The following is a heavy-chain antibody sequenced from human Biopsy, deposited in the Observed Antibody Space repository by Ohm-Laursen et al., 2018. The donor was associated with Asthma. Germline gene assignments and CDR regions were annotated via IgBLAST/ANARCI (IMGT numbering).Heavy chain of an antibody. CDR2: ITGRGSFT. Sequence: SLRLSCAASGFTFINYVISAVRQAPGKGLEWGANITGRGSFTYYADSVKGRFTISRDKSDNTLYLQMNSLTAEDTAVYHCAKDERAYSGSDSKYMQPVPLGDWGQGTVVIVSA. V-gene: IGHV3-23*01. CDR3: AKDERAYSGSDSKYMQPVPLGD. CDR1: GFTFINYV. J-gene: IGHJ4*02. D-gene: IGHD2-21*01.